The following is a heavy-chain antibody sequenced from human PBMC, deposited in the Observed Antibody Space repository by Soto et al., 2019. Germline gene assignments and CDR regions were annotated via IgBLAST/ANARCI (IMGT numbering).Heavy chain of an antibody. CDR2: IS. Sequence: SLSLTCSISGASISSDDYYWSWFRQPPGKGLEWIGYISYYNPSLKSRITISVDTSKTQFSLILSSVTAADTAVFYCAREVNNYYGMDVWGQGTTVT. CDR1: GASISSDDYY. CDR3: AREVNNYYGMDV. J-gene: IGHJ6*02. V-gene: IGHV4-30-4*01.